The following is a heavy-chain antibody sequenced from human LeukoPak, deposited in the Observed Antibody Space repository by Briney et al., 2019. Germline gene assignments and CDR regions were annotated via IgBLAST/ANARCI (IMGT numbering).Heavy chain of an antibody. CDR2: ISYDGSNK. V-gene: IGHV3-30*18. J-gene: IGHJ4*02. CDR1: GFTFSSYG. D-gene: IGHD5-18*01. CDR3: AKDTRDWGYSHGFDY. Sequence: GGSLRLSCAASGFTFSSYGMHWVRQAPGKGLEWVAVISYDGSNKYYADSVRGRFTISRDNSKNTLYLQMNSLRAEDTAVYYCAKDTRDWGYSHGFDYWGQGTLVTVSS.